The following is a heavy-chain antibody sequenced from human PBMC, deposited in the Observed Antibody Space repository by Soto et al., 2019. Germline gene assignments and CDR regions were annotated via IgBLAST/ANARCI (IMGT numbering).Heavy chain of an antibody. J-gene: IGHJ6*02. CDR3: ARDLYYDILTGYYYYYGMDV. D-gene: IGHD3-9*01. CDR2: ISAYNGNT. CDR1: GYTFTSYG. Sequence: EASVKVSCKASGYTFTSYGISWVRQVPGQGLEWMGWISAYNGNTNYAQKLQGRVTMTTDTSTSTAYMELRSLRSDDTAVYYCARDLYYDILTGYYYYYGMDVWGQGTTVTVSS. V-gene: IGHV1-18*01.